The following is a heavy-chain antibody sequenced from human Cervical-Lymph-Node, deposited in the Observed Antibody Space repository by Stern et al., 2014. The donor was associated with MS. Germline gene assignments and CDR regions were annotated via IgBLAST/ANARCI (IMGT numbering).Heavy chain of an antibody. J-gene: IGHJ6*02. D-gene: IGHD5-12*01. CDR2: ISYDGSNN. V-gene: IGHV3-30*18. CDR3: AKETKAYEADV. CDR1: GFTFSSYG. Sequence: QVQLVESGGGVVQPGRSLRLSCAASGFTFSSYGMHWVRQAPGKGLEWVAVISYDGSNNYYADSVKGRFTISRDISKTTLYLQMNSLRAEDTAMYYCAKETKAYEADVWGQGTTVTVSS.